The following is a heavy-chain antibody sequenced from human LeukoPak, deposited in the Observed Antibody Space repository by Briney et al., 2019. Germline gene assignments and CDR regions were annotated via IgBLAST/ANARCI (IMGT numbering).Heavy chain of an antibody. J-gene: IGHJ4*02. CDR2: IDPSDSYT. D-gene: IGHD6-13*01. CDR1: GYSFTSYW. Sequence: GESLKISCKTSGYSFTSYWITWVRQMPGEGLEWMGSIDPSDSYTNYSPSLQGRVTISADKSISTAYVQWSSLKASDTAMYYCARRSGAAAEDYWGQGTLVTVSS. CDR3: ARRSGAAAEDY. V-gene: IGHV5-10-1*01.